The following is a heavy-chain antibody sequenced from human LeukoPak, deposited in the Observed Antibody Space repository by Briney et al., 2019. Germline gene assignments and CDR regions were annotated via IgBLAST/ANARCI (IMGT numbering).Heavy chain of an antibody. CDR2: ISSSSSYT. D-gene: IGHD2-2*01. Sequence: GGSLRLSCAASGFTFDNYAIHWVRQAPGKGLEWVSYISSSSSYTNYADSVKGRFTISRDNAKNSLYLQMNSLRAEDTAVYYCARYCSSTSCYDYWGQGTLVTVSS. V-gene: IGHV3-11*03. CDR1: GFTFDNYA. J-gene: IGHJ4*02. CDR3: ARYCSSTSCYDY.